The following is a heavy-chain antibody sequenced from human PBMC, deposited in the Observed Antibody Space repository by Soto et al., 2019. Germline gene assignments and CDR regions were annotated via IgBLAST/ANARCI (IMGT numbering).Heavy chain of an antibody. CDR1: GFTFSSYG. V-gene: IGHV3-30*18. D-gene: IGHD1-26*01. CDR2: ISYDGSNK. Sequence: GGSLRLSCAASGFTFSSYGMHWVRQAPGKGLEWVAVISYDGSNKYYADSVKGRFTISRDNSKNTLYLQMNSLRAEDTAVYYCAKAKKYSGSPDSFDYWGQGTLVTVSS. J-gene: IGHJ4*02. CDR3: AKAKKYSGSPDSFDY.